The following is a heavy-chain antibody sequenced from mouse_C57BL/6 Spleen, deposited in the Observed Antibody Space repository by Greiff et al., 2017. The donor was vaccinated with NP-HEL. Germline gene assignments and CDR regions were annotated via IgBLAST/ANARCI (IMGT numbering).Heavy chain of an antibody. V-gene: IGHV2-9-1*01. Sequence: VMLVESGPGLVAPSQSLSITCTVSGFSLTSYAISWVRQPPGKGLEWLGVIWTGGGTNYNSALKSRLSISKDNSKSHVFLKMNSLQTDDTARYYCARIYYGSSYGYFEVWGTGTTVTVSS. CDR2: IWTGGGT. CDR1: GFSLTSYA. J-gene: IGHJ1*03. D-gene: IGHD1-1*01. CDR3: ARIYYGSSYGYFEV.